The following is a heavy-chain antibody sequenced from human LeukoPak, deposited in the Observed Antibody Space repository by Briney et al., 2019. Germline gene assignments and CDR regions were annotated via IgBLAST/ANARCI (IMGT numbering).Heavy chain of an antibody. J-gene: IGHJ4*02. Sequence: RPGGSLRLSCAASGFTFDDYAMHWVRQAPGKGLEWVSGISWNSGSIGYADSVKGRFTISRDNAKNTLYLQMNSLRAEDTAVYYCASSTYGGNFFDYWGQGTLVTVSS. CDR3: ASSTYGGNFFDY. CDR1: GFTFDDYA. CDR2: ISWNSGSI. D-gene: IGHD4-23*01. V-gene: IGHV3-9*01.